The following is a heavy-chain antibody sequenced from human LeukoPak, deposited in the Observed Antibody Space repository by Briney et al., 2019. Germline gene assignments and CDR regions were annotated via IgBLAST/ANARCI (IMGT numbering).Heavy chain of an antibody. V-gene: IGHV4-38-2*02. D-gene: IGHD1-1*01. CDR2: IYHSGST. CDR1: GYSISSGYY. J-gene: IGHJ4*02. CDR3: ARITEWNDFDY. Sequence: PSETLSLTCTVSGYSISSGYYWGWIRQPPGKGLEWIGSIYHSGSTYYNPSLKSRVTISVDTSKNQFSLKLSSVTAADTAVYSCARITEWNDFDYRGQGILVTVSS.